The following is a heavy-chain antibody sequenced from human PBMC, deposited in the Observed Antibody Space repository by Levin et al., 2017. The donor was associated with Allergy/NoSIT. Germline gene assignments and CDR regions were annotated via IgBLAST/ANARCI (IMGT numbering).Heavy chain of an antibody. J-gene: IGHJ5*02. V-gene: IGHV3-11*01. CDR1: QFTFSDYY. D-gene: IGHD3-3*01. CDR3: VREDRERLLKWFDP. CDR2: ITNSGDTI. Sequence: GESLKISCAASQFTFSDYYMSWIRQAPGRGLEWISSITNSGDTIYYADSVKGRFTISRDNARNSLYLQMNSLRAEDTAVYHCVREDRERLLKWFDPWGQGTLVTVSS.